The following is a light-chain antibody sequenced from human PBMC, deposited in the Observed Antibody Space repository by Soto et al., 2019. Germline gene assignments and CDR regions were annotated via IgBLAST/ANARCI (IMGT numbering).Light chain of an antibody. Sequence: QSALTQPASVSGSPGQSITISCTGTSSDVGRYNLVSWYQQHPGKAPKLLIYEVNKRPSGVSDRFSGSKSASTASLTISGLQAEDEADYYCCSYVGSSTLLFGGGTKLTVL. CDR2: EVN. CDR1: SSDVGRYNL. J-gene: IGLJ2*01. CDR3: CSYVGSSTLL. V-gene: IGLV2-23*02.